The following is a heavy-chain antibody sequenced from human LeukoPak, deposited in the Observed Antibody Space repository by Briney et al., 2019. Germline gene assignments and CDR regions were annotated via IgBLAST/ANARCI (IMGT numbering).Heavy chain of an antibody. J-gene: IGHJ4*02. CDR2: IFYSGSGNTMNT. Sequence: SETLSLTCSVSGGSFSRYYWGWLRQPPGKGLEWIGHIFYSGSGNTMNTLYNPSFESRVTISADTSKNQYSLDLRSLTAADTAMFSCARHSYGVGLAYWGQGILVTVSS. V-gene: IGHV4-59*08. CDR3: ARHSYGVGLAY. D-gene: IGHD4-17*01. CDR1: GGSFSRYY.